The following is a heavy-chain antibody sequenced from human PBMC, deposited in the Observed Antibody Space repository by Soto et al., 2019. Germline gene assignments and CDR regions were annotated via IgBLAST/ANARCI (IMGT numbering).Heavy chain of an antibody. D-gene: IGHD1-26*01. V-gene: IGHV3-23*01. Sequence: GGSLRLSCAASGFTFSSYAMSWVRQAPGKGLEWVSAISGSGGSTYYADSVKGRFTISRDNSKNTLCLQMNSLRAEDTAVYYCAKVPHTTVYYYYGMDVWGQGTTVTVSS. J-gene: IGHJ6*02. CDR1: GFTFSSYA. CDR3: AKVPHTTVYYYYGMDV. CDR2: ISGSGGST.